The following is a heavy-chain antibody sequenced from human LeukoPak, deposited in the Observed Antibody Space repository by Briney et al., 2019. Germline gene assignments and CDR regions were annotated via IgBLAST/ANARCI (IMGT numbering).Heavy chain of an antibody. D-gene: IGHD5-24*01. CDR1: GLIFRSYW. CDR2: VNQDGSEK. Sequence: GGSLRLSCEVSGLIFRSYWMSWVRQAPGKGLEWVANVNQDGSEKYFVDSVRGRFTISRDNAKNSLHLVMDTLRVEDTGLYYCARERDGRFFDYWGQGTLVTVSS. V-gene: IGHV3-7*01. CDR3: ARERDGRFFDY. J-gene: IGHJ4*02.